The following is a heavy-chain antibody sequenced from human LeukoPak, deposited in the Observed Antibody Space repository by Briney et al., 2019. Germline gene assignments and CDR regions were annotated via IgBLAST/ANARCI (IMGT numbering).Heavy chain of an antibody. Sequence: SVKVSCEASGGTFSSYVISWVRQAPGQGLEWMGGIIPIFGTTNYAQKFQGRVTITADESTSTAYMELSSLRSEDTAVYYCACGLQVVPAVYYYYMDVWGKGTTVTVSS. CDR2: IIPIFGTT. CDR1: GGTFSSYV. J-gene: IGHJ6*03. CDR3: ACGLQVVPAVYYYYMDV. V-gene: IGHV1-69*13. D-gene: IGHD2-2*01.